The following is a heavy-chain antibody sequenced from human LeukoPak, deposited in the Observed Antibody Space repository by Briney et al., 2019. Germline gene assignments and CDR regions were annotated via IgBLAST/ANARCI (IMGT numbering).Heavy chain of an antibody. CDR3: ARRVFLGDAFDI. V-gene: IGHV5-51*01. J-gene: IGHJ3*02. Sequence: GGSLKISFKGSGYRFTSYWIGWGRPMPGKGLEWMGIIYPGDSDTRYSPSFQGQVTISADKSISTAYLQWSSLKASDTAMYYCARRVFLGDAFDIWGQGTMVTVSS. CDR2: IYPGDSDT. CDR1: GYRFTSYW. D-gene: IGHD2-8*01.